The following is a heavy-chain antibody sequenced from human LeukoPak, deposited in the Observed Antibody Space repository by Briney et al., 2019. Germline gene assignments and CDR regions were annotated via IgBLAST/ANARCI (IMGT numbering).Heavy chain of an antibody. D-gene: IGHD6-13*01. V-gene: IGHV4-4*02. CDR2: IYHSGST. J-gene: IGHJ4*02. Sequence: SETLSLTYAVSGGSISSSNWWSWVRQPPGKGLEWIGEIYHSGSTNYNPSLKSRVTISVDKSKNQFSLKLSSVTAADTAVYYCARVGTTTPIAAAGRVSDYWGQGTLVTVPS. CDR3: ARVGTTTPIAAAGRVSDY. CDR1: GGSISSSNW.